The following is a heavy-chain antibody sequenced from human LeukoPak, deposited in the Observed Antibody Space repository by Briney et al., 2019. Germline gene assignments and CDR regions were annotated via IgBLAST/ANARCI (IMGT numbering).Heavy chain of an antibody. CDR2: IIPIFGTA. Sequence: SVKVSCKASGGTFSSYAISWVRQAPGQGLEWMGGIIPIFGTANYAQKSQGRVTITADESTSTAYMELSSLRYEDTAVYYCARESLLWFGESGEYYFDYWGQGTLVTVSS. CDR1: GGTFSSYA. J-gene: IGHJ4*02. D-gene: IGHD3-10*01. CDR3: ARESLLWFGESGEYYFDY. V-gene: IGHV1-69*01.